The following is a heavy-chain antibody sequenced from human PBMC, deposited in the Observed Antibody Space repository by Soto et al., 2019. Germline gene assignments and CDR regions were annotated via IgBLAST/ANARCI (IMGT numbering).Heavy chain of an antibody. D-gene: IGHD6-6*01. J-gene: IGHJ4*02. CDR2: IYYSGST. Sequence: ASETLSLTCTVSGGSISSGDYYWSWIRQPPGKGLEWIGYIYYSGSTYYNPSLKSRVTISVDTSKNQFSLKLSSVTAADTAVYYCARDYREYSSSSIPLYFDYWGQGTLVTVSS. CDR1: GGSISSGDYY. CDR3: ARDYREYSSSSIPLYFDY. V-gene: IGHV4-30-4*01.